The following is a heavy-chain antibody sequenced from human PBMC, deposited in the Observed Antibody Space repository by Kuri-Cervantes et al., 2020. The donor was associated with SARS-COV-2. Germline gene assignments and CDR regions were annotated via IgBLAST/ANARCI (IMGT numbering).Heavy chain of an antibody. CDR3: ASGGPTVATLFAD. Sequence: GESLKISCTASGLAFSNYVMSWVRQSPGKGLGWVSSIRGSGIITYYAASMRGRFSIPSDNSKNTMYLLINRLWAENTAVYYWASGGPTVATLFADWGQGTLVTVSS. J-gene: IGHJ4*02. D-gene: IGHD4-23*01. CDR2: IRGSGIIT. V-gene: IGHV3-23*01. CDR1: GLAFSNYV.